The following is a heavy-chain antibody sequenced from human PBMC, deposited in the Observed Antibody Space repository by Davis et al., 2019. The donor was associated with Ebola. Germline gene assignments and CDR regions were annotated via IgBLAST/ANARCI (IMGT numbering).Heavy chain of an antibody. V-gene: IGHV3-53*01. D-gene: IGHD6-6*01. Sequence: GESLKISCEASGFSVSDNYMNWVRQAPGKGLEWVSVIYNVYTMYYADSVKGRFTISRDSSMNTVYLQMNSLRAEDTAVYYCARDLFGVDRSSIADSRPNDYWGQGTLVTVSS. CDR3: ARDLFGVDRSSIADSRPNDY. CDR1: GFSVSDNY. J-gene: IGHJ4*02. CDR2: IYNVYTM.